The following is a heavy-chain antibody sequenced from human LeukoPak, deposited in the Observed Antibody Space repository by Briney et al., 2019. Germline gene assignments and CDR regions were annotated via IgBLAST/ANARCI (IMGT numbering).Heavy chain of an antibody. CDR1: GFTFSSYW. CDR2: IKQDGSEK. CDR3: ARDINYYDFWSGYYLY. V-gene: IGHV3-7*01. Sequence: PGGSLRLSCAASGFTFSSYWMSWVRQAPGKGLEWVANIKQDGSEKYYVDSVKGRFTISRDNAKNSLYLQMSSLRAEDTAVYYCARDINYYDFWSGYYLYWGQGTLVTVSS. J-gene: IGHJ4*02. D-gene: IGHD3-3*01.